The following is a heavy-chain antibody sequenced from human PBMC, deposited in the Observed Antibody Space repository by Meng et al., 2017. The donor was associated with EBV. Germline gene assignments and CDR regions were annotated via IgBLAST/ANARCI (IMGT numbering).Heavy chain of an antibody. CDR1: CDSISSFYY. Sequence: QLQLQESGPGQVKPSXXLSLTGTVSCDSISSFYYWAWLRQPPGRGLEWIGSAHYSGRTYYSPSLRSRVTVSIDTSKNQFSLRLTSVTAADTALYYCARPFPSIVSPRLDPFGDWGQGAMVTVSS. CDR2: AHYSGRT. CDR3: ARPFPSIVSPRLDPFGD. J-gene: IGHJ4*02. D-gene: IGHD5/OR15-5a*01. V-gene: IGHV4-39*01.